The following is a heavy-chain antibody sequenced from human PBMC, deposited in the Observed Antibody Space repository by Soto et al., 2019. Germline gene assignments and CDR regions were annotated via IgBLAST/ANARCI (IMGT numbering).Heavy chain of an antibody. CDR3: VQTTGWPGFDF. CDR2: IYGGGTT. CDR1: GFTVSSKY. D-gene: IGHD6-19*01. J-gene: IGHJ4*02. Sequence: EVQLVESGGGLIQPGGSLRLSCAASGFTVSSKYMTWVRQAPGKGLEWVSVIYGGGTTYYADSVKGRFTIPRDTSKNTLYLQMNSLSAEDTAVYYCVQTTGWPGFDFWGQGTLVTVSS. V-gene: IGHV3-53*01.